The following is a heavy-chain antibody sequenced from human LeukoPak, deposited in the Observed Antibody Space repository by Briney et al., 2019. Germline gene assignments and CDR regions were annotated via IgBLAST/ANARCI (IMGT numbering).Heavy chain of an antibody. Sequence: GGSLRLSCAASGFTFSSYGIHWVRQAPGKGLEWVAVLGKDGAAKHYADSVKGRFTISRDNSKNTLYLQMNSLRAEDTAVYYCAKGDEAMIVVVITTGVAFDIWGQGTMVTVSS. CDR1: GFTFSSYG. CDR3: AKGDEAMIVVVITTGVAFDI. J-gene: IGHJ3*02. CDR2: LGKDGAAK. V-gene: IGHV3-30*18. D-gene: IGHD3-22*01.